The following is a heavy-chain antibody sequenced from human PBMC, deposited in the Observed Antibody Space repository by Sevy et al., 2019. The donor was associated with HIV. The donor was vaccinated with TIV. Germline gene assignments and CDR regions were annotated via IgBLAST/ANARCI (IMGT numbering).Heavy chain of an antibody. CDR2: ISSSGKSI. Sequence: GGSLRLSCAASGFAFSSYEMNWVRQAPGKGLEWVSYISSSGKSIPYADSVKGRFTISRDNAKNSLYLQMNSLRAEDTAVYYCARDLPPSATIVAHFDYWGQGILVTVSS. D-gene: IGHD5-12*01. CDR1: GFAFSSYE. J-gene: IGHJ4*02. CDR3: ARDLPPSATIVAHFDY. V-gene: IGHV3-48*03.